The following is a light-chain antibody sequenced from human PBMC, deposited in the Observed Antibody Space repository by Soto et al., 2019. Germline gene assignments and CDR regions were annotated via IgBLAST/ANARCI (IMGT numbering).Light chain of an antibody. CDR2: GAS. CDR3: QQQGHWSLS. J-gene: IGKJ4*01. V-gene: IGKV3-11*01. Sequence: EIVLTQSPATLSLSPRDRTTLSFRASQTVFTALAWYQKKPGQAPRLLIYGASNRASGIPARFSGSGSGTDFTLTISSLQREDFGIFCCQQQGHWSLSFGGGTKVEIK. CDR1: QTVFTA.